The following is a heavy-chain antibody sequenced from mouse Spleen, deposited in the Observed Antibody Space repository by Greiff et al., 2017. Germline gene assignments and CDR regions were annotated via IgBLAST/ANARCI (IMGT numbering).Heavy chain of an antibody. CDR3: ASYSNYDGYAMDY. V-gene: IGHV1-39*01. Sequence: EVQLQQSGPELVKPGAPVKISCKASGYSFTDYNMNWVKQSNGKSLEWIGVINPNYGTTSYNQKFKGKATLTVDQSSSTAYMQLNSLTSEDSAVYYCASYSNYDGYAMDYWGQGTSVTVSS. CDR1: GYSFTDYN. D-gene: IGHD2-5*01. J-gene: IGHJ4*01. CDR2: INPNYGTT.